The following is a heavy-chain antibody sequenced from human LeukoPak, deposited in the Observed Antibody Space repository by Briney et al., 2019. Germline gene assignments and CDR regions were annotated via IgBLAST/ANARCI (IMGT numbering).Heavy chain of an antibody. V-gene: IGHV3-48*02. CDR3: ARAYYYDSSGYPS. D-gene: IGHD3-22*01. CDR2: ISSSSSTI. CDR1: GFTFSSYS. Sequence: GGSLRLSCAASGFTFSSYSMNWVRQAPGKGLEWVSYISSSSSTIYYADSVKGRLTISRDNAKNSLYLQMNSLRDEDTAVYYCARAYYYDSSGYPSWGQGTLVTVSS. J-gene: IGHJ5*02.